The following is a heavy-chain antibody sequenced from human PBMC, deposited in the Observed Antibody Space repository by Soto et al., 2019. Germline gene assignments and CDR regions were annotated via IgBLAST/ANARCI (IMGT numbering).Heavy chain of an antibody. Sequence: GASVKVSCKASGYTFTGYYMHWVRQAPGQGLEWMGWINPNSGGTNYAQKFQGRVTMTRDTSISTAYMELSRLRSDDTAVYYCARDQGSCSSTSCYISAPLKYGMDVWGQGTTVTVSS. V-gene: IGHV1-2*02. D-gene: IGHD2-2*02. J-gene: IGHJ6*02. CDR2: INPNSGGT. CDR1: GYTFTGYY. CDR3: ARDQGSCSSTSCYISAPLKYGMDV.